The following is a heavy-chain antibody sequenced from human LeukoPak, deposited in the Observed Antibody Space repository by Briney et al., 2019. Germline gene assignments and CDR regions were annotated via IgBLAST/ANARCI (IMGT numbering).Heavy chain of an antibody. Sequence: GGSLRLSCAASGFTFSTYEMQWVRQAPGKGLEWVSYMSSTGDIIYYADSVKGRFTISRDNAKNSLYLQMDSLRAEDTAVYYCARDDGGRLTSSLDSTGQGTLVAVSS. V-gene: IGHV3-48*03. CDR3: ARDDGGRLTSSLDS. D-gene: IGHD2-2*01. CDR2: MSSTGDII. CDR1: GFTFSTYE. J-gene: IGHJ4*02.